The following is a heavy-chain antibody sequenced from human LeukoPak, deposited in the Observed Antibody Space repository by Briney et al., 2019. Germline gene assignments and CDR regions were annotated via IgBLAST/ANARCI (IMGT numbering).Heavy chain of an antibody. CDR1: GGSISSSNW. CDR2: IKQDGGQN. Sequence: GTLSLTCAVSGGSISSSNWWSWVRQAPGKGLEWVASIKQDGGQNHYLDSVKGRFTISRDNAKSSLFLQLNSLSAEDTAMYYCARWDAYCTGGSCYFGGFAFDIWGQGTVVTVSS. D-gene: IGHD2-15*01. J-gene: IGHJ3*02. V-gene: IGHV3-7*01. CDR3: ARWDAYCTGGSCYFGGFAFDI.